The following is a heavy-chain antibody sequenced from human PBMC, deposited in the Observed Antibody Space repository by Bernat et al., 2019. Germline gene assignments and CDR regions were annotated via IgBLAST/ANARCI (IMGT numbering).Heavy chain of an antibody. V-gene: IGHV1-2*04. J-gene: IGHJ4*02. D-gene: IGHD3-9*01. Sequence: QVQLVQSGAEVKKPGASVKVSCKASGYTFTGYYMHWVRQAPGQGLEWMGWINPNSGGTNYAQKFQCWVTMTRDTSISTAYMELSRLRSDDTAVYYCARELLGDYDIVTGYYNGPSFDYWGQGTLVTVSS. CDR3: ARELLGDYDIVTGYYNGPSFDY. CDR2: INPNSGGT. CDR1: GYTFTGYY.